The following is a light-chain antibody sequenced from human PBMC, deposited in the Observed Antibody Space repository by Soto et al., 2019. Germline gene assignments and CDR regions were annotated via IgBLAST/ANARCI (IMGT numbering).Light chain of an antibody. V-gene: IGKV1-5*01. CDR1: ESISSW. Sequence: IHLAHSHCTLSASIGDGVIITCRASESISSWLAWYQQKPGKAPKLLIYDVSSLESGVPSRFSGSGSGTEFTLTISSLQPDDFATYYFQQYNSYPWTFGQGTKVDIK. CDR2: DVS. CDR3: QQYNSYPWT. J-gene: IGKJ1*01.